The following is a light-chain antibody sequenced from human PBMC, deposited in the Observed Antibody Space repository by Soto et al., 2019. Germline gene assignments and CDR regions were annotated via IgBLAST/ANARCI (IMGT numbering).Light chain of an antibody. CDR2: AAS. CDR3: QKYDSAPWT. V-gene: IGKV1-27*01. CDR1: QGISNY. Sequence: DIQMTQSPSSLSASVRDRVTITCRASQGISNYLAWYQQKPGKVPKLLIYAASTLQSGVPSRFSGIGSGTDFTLTISSLQPEDVATYYCQKYDSAPWTFGQGTKVEIK. J-gene: IGKJ1*01.